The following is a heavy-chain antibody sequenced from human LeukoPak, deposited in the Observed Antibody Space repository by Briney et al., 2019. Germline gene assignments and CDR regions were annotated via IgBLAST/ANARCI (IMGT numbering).Heavy chain of an antibody. J-gene: IGHJ4*02. CDR1: GFTFSSYA. Sequence: GVSLRLSCAASGFTFSSYAMCWVRQVPGKGLEWVSAISGSGGSTYYADSVKGRFTISRDNSKNTLYLQMNSLRAEDTAVYYCAKDRTTYYDFWSGYYSGGFDYWGQGTLVTVSS. D-gene: IGHD3-3*01. CDR3: AKDRTTYYDFWSGYYSGGFDY. CDR2: ISGSGGST. V-gene: IGHV3-23*01.